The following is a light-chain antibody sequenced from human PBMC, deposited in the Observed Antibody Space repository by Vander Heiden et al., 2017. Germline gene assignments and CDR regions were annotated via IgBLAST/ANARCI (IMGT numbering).Light chain of an antibody. Sequence: ETVLTQSPGTLSLSPGERATLSCRASQSVRSNFLAWYQQKPGQAPKLVIHGAASRATGIPDRFSGSGSGTDFTLTISRLEPEDFAVYYCEQYGSSPFTFGPGTKVDI. CDR1: QSVRSNF. V-gene: IGKV3-20*01. CDR2: GAA. CDR3: EQYGSSPFT. J-gene: IGKJ3*01.